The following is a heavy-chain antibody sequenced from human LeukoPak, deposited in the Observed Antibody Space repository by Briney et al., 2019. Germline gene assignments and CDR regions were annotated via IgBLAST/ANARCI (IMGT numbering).Heavy chain of an antibody. CDR1: GFTFSSYE. CDR3: ARPPAARRGDY. V-gene: IGHV3-48*03. Sequence: PGGSLRLSCAASGFTFSSYEMNWVRQAPGKGLEWVSYISSSGSTIYYADSVKGRFTISRDNAKNSLYLQMNSQRAEDTAVYYCARPPAARRGDYWGQGTLVTVSS. D-gene: IGHD6-6*01. J-gene: IGHJ4*02. CDR2: ISSSGSTI.